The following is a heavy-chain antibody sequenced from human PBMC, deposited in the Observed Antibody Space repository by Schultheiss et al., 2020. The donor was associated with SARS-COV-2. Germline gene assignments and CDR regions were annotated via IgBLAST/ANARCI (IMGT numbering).Heavy chain of an antibody. D-gene: IGHD2-15*01. J-gene: IGHJ5*02. CDR2: INHSGST. CDR3: AKEEGNEVAGNWFDP. CDR1: GGSISSSNW. V-gene: IGHV4-4*02. Sequence: SETLSLTCAVSGGSISSSNWWSWVRQPPGKGLEWIGEINHSGSTYYNPSLKSRVTISVDTSKNQFSLKLSSVTAADTAVYYCAKEEGNEVAGNWFDPWGQGTLVTVSS.